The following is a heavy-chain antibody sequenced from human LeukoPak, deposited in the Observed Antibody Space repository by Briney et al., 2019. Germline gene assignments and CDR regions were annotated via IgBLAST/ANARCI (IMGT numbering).Heavy chain of an antibody. J-gene: IGHJ4*02. D-gene: IGHD2-8*01. V-gene: IGHV3-30*18. Sequence: HPGGSLRLSCAASGFTFSSYGMHWVRQAPGKGLEWVAVISYDGSNKYYADSVKGRFTISRDNSKNTLYLQMNSLRAEDTAVYYCAKDPTLPGNEYYFDYWGQGTLVTVSS. CDR2: ISYDGSNK. CDR3: AKDPTLPGNEYYFDY. CDR1: GFTFSSYG.